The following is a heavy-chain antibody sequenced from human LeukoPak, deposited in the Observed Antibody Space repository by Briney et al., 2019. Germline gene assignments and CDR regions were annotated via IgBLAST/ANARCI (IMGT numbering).Heavy chain of an antibody. CDR1: GFTFGDYA. J-gene: IGHJ5*02. CDR2: IRVKAYGGTT. D-gene: IGHD6-19*01. Sequence: QPGRSLRLSCTPSGFTFGDYAMSWFRQAPGKGLEWVGFIRVKAYGGTTEYAASVKGKFTISRDDSKSIAYLQMNSLKTEDTAVYYCTRHVGGSGWYLTGWFDPWGQGTLVTVS. V-gene: IGHV3-49*03. CDR3: TRHVGGSGWYLTGWFDP.